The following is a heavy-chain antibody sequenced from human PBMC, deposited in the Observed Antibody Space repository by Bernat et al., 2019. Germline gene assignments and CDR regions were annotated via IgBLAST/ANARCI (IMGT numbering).Heavy chain of an antibody. CDR1: GFTFSSYG. Sequence: QVQLVESGGGVVQPGRSLRLSCAASGFTFSSYGMHWVRQAPGKGLEWVAVIWDDGSNKYYADSVKGRFTISRDNSKNTLYLQMNSLRAEDTAVYYCARAHGYCSGGSCPAVYWGQGTLVTVSS. V-gene: IGHV3-33*01. CDR2: IWDDGSNK. D-gene: IGHD2-15*01. CDR3: ARAHGYCSGGSCPAVY. J-gene: IGHJ4*02.